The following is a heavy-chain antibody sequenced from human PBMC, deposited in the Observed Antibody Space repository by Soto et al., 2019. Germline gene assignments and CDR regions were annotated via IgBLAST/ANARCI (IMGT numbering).Heavy chain of an antibody. CDR2: ISGSGGST. CDR1: GFTFSSYA. J-gene: IGHJ5*02. Sequence: GGSLRLSCAASGFTFSSYAVSWVRQAPGKGLEWVSAISGSGGSTYYADSVKGRFTISRDNSKNTLYLQMNSLRAEDTAVYYCAKDPTTWFGELFSWFDPWGQGTLVTVSS. CDR3: AKDPTTWFGELFSWFDP. V-gene: IGHV3-23*01. D-gene: IGHD3-10*01.